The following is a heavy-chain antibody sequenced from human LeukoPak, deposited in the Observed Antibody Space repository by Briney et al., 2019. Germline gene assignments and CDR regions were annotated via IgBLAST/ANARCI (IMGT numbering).Heavy chain of an antibody. J-gene: IGHJ4*02. CDR2: ISGSGGST. Sequence: GGSLRLSCAASGFSFRNYAITWVRQAPGKGLEWVSVISGSGGSTYHADSVKGRFTISRDNSKNTLYLQMNSLRAEDTAVYYRAKGAYYDILTGYYVDYWGQGTLVTVSS. V-gene: IGHV3-23*01. D-gene: IGHD3-9*01. CDR3: AKGAYYDILTGYYVDY. CDR1: GFSFRNYA.